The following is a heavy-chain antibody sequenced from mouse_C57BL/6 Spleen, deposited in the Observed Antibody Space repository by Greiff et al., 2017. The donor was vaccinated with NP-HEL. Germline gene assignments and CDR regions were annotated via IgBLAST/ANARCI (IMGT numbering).Heavy chain of an antibody. CDR2: ISSGSSTI. CDR3: ASPYDYAWFAY. D-gene: IGHD2-4*01. J-gene: IGHJ3*01. Sequence: EVKLMESGGGLVKPGGSLKLSCAASGFTFSDYGMHWVRQAPETGLEWVAYISSGSSTIYYADTVKGRFTISRDNAKNTLFLQMTSLRSEDTAMYYCASPYDYAWFAYWGQGTLVTVSA. V-gene: IGHV5-17*01. CDR1: GFTFSDYG.